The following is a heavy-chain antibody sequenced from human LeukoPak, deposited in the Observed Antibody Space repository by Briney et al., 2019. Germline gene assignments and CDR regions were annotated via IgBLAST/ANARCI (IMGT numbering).Heavy chain of an antibody. D-gene: IGHD1-26*01. CDR1: GYTFTNYY. J-gene: IGHJ4*02. V-gene: IGHV1-46*01. CDR2: INPSGDST. Sequence: ASVKVSCQASGYTFTNYYLHWVRQAPGQGLEWMGVINPSGDSTTYAQKFQGRVTMTRDTSTSTVYMELSSLRSEDTAVYYCASDHVPGYVGIDYWGQGTLVTVSS. CDR3: ASDHVPGYVGIDY.